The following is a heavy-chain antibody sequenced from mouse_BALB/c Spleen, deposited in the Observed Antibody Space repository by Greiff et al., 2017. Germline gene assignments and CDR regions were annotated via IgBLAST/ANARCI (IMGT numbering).Heavy chain of an antibody. CDR2: INPSTGYT. D-gene: IGHD1-1*01. J-gene: IGHJ2*01. CDR1: GYTFTSYW. V-gene: IGHV1-7*01. Sequence: QVQLQQSGAELAKPGASVKMSCKASGYTFTSYWMHWVKQRPGQGLEWIGYINPSTGYTEYNQKFKDKATLTADKSSSTAYMQLSSLTSEDSAVYYCARYNYGSSWGQGTTLTVSS. CDR3: ARYNYGSS.